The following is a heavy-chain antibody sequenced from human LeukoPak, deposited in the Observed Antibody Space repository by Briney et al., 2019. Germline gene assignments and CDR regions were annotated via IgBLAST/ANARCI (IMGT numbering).Heavy chain of an antibody. CDR1: GYSFTSYS. V-gene: IGHV5-51*01. J-gene: IGHJ4*02. D-gene: IGHD3-10*01. Sequence: GESLKLSCMGTGYSFTSYSIGGVRPMTGKGLEGMGIIYPGASNIRSSPSFQGQVTITADKSISTAYLEWSSLKASDSAMYYCARGRSYYYYTHCDYWGQGTLVTVSS. CDR3: ARGRSYYYYTHCDY. CDR2: IYPGASNI.